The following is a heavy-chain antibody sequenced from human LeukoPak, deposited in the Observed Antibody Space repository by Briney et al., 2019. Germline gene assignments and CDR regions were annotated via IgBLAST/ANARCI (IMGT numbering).Heavy chain of an antibody. Sequence: GESLKISCKGSGYSFTNYWIGWVRQMPGKGLEWMGIIYPGDSDTRYSPSFQGQVTISADKSISTAYLQWSSLKASDSAMYYCTRRSLCSGGSCYPDYWGQGTLVTVSS. V-gene: IGHV5-51*01. J-gene: IGHJ4*02. CDR3: TRRSLCSGGSCYPDY. CDR2: IYPGDSDT. CDR1: GYSFTNYW. D-gene: IGHD2-15*01.